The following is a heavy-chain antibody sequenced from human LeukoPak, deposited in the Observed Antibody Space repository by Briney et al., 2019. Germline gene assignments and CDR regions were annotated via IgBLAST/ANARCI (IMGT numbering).Heavy chain of an antibody. J-gene: IGHJ6*02. CDR3: ARDPLYSSSEYGMDV. D-gene: IGHD6-6*01. V-gene: IGHV4-59*01. Sequence: SETLSLTCTVSGGSISSYYWSWIRQPPGKGLEWIGYIYYSGSTNYNPSLKSRVTISVDTSKNQFSLKLSSVTAADTAVYYCARDPLYSSSEYGMDVWGQGTTVTVSS. CDR1: GGSISSYY. CDR2: IYYSGST.